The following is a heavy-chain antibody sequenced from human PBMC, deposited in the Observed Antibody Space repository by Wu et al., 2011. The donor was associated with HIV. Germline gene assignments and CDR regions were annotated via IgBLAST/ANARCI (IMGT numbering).Heavy chain of an antibody. CDR3: ARSTEVTIFGVSWFDP. D-gene: IGHD3-3*01. J-gene: IGHJ5*02. V-gene: IGHV1-69*15. CDR1: GGTFSSYA. CDR2: IIPIFGTP. Sequence: QVQLVQSGAEVKKPGSSVKVSCTASGGTFSSYAISWVRQAPGQGLEWMGRIIPIFGTPNYAQKFQGRVTITADESTSTAYMELSSLRSEDTAVYYCARSTEVTIFGVSWFDPWGQGTLVTVSS.